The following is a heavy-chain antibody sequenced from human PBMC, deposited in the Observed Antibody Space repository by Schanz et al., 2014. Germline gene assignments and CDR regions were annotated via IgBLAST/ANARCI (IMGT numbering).Heavy chain of an antibody. Sequence: LQLQESGSGLMKPSQTLSLTCAVSGGSISSGGYSWNWIRQSPGKGLEWIGYIYYSGNTYYNPSLKSRVTISVDRSKNQFSRRLDSGTAADTAVYYCARGGTYGIFYDHMDVWGRGTTVTASS. CDR1: GGSISSGGYS. CDR2: IYYSGNT. J-gene: IGHJ6*03. CDR3: ARGGTYGIFYDHMDV. V-gene: IGHV4-30-2*06. D-gene: IGHD3-22*01.